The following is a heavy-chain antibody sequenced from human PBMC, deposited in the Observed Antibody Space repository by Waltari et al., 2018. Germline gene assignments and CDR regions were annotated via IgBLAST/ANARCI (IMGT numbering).Heavy chain of an antibody. CDR1: GGSISSGSYY. V-gene: IGHV4-61*02. J-gene: IGHJ5*02. Sequence: QVQLQESGPGLVKPSQTLSLTCTVSGGSISSGSYYWSWIRQPAGKGLGGLGRINTSGSTNYTPSLKKRVTISVDTSKNQFSLKLSSVTAADTAVYYCARESSYGNWFDPWGQGTLVTVSS. CDR3: ARESSYGNWFDP. D-gene: IGHD3-10*01. CDR2: INTSGST.